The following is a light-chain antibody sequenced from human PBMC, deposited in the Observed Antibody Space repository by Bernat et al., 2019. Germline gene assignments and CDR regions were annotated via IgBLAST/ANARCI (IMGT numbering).Light chain of an antibody. CDR2: GNS. CDR3: AAWDDSLNGVL. Sequence: QSVLTQPPSASGTPGQRVTISCSGSSSNIGTNTVNWYHQLPGTAPKLLIYGNSQRPSGVPDRFSGSKSGTSASLAISGLQSEDEADYYCAAWDDSLNGVLFGGGTKLTVL. CDR1: SSNIGTNT. J-gene: IGLJ2*01. V-gene: IGLV1-44*01.